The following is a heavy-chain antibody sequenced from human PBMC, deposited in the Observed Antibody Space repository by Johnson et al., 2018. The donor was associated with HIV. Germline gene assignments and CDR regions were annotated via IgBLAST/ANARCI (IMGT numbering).Heavy chain of an antibody. J-gene: IGHJ3*02. V-gene: IGHV3-7*03. CDR3: AKDGDWDTVAHACDI. CDR2: IKQDGSAN. D-gene: IGHD5-12*01. CDR1: GFTFSSYW. Sequence: VQLVESGGGLVQPGGSLRLSCAASGFTFSSYWMSWVRQAPGKGLAWVANIKQDGSANYYVDSVKGRFTISRDNSKNTLYLQMNSLRAEDTAVYYCAKDGDWDTVAHACDIWGQGTMVTVSS.